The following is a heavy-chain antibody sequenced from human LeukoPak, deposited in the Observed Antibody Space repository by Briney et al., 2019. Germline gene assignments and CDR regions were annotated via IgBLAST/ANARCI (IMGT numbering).Heavy chain of an antibody. V-gene: IGHV1-69*13. Sequence: ASVKVSCKASGGTFSSYAISWVRQAPGQGLEWMGGIIPIFGTANYAQKFQGRVTITADEFTSTAYMELSSLRSEDTAVYYCASPGIAAAGTYYYYYMDVWGKGTTVTVSS. CDR3: ASPGIAAAGTYYYYYMDV. J-gene: IGHJ6*03. CDR1: GGTFSSYA. D-gene: IGHD6-13*01. CDR2: IIPIFGTA.